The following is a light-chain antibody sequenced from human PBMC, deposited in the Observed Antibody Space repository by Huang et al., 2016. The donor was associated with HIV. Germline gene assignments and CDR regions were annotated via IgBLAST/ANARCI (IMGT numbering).Light chain of an antibody. CDR2: GAS. J-gene: IGKJ2*01. CDR3: QQYGSSPPYT. Sequence: EIVLTQSPGTLSLSPGERATLSCRASQSISITFLAWYQQKPGQAPRLRIYGASSRATGIPDRFGGSGSGTDFTLTISRLEPEDFAVYYCQQYGSSPPYTFGQGTKLEIK. CDR1: QSISITF. V-gene: IGKV3-20*01.